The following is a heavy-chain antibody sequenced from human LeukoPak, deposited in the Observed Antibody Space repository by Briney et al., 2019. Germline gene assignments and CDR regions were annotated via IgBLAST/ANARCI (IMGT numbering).Heavy chain of an antibody. CDR3: ARDCSSTTCYAAFDY. D-gene: IGHD2-2*01. Sequence: GGSLRLSCAASGFTFSSYAMHWVRQAPGKGLEGVAVISYDGSNKYYADSVKGRFTISRDNSKNTLYLQMNSLRAEDTAVYYCARDCSSTTCYAAFDYWGQGTLVTVSS. J-gene: IGHJ4*02. V-gene: IGHV3-30-3*01. CDR2: ISYDGSNK. CDR1: GFTFSSYA.